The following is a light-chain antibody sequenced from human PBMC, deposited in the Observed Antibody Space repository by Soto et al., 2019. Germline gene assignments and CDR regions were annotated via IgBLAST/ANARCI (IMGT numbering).Light chain of an antibody. J-gene: IGKJ1*01. Sequence: EIVLTQSPGTLSLSPGERATLSCRASQSVSNNYLAWYQQKPGQAPRLLIYGASNRATGIPDRFSGSGSGTDFTFTSSRVEPEDFAVYYCQQYGSSGTVGQGTEVEIK. CDR1: QSVSNNY. CDR2: GAS. CDR3: QQYGSSGT. V-gene: IGKV3-20*01.